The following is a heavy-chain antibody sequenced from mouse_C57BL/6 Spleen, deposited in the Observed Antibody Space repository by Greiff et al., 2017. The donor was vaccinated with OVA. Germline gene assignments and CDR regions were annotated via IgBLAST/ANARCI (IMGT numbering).Heavy chain of an antibody. CDR1: GYTFTSYW. J-gene: IGHJ1*03. D-gene: IGHD1-1*01. CDR2: INPSSGYT. V-gene: IGHV1-7*01. CDR3: ARSGTTSWWFDV. Sequence: VQLQQSGADLVKPGASVKLSCKASGYTFTSYWMHWVKQRPGQGLEWIGYINPSSGYTKYNQKFKDKATLTAYKSSSTAYMQLSSLTYEDSAVYDWARSGTTSWWFDVWGTGTTVTVSS.